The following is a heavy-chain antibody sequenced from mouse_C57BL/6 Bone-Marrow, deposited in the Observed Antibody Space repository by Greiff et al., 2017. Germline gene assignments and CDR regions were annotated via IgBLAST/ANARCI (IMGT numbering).Heavy chain of an antibody. Sequence: DVMLVESGGGLVKPGGSLKLSCAASGFAFSSYAMPWVRQTPEKRLEWVATISDGGSYTYYPDNVKGRFTISRDNAKNNLYLQMSHLKSEDTAMYYCARDPSNYLDYWGQGTTLTVSS. CDR1: GFAFSSYA. CDR3: ARDPSNYLDY. V-gene: IGHV5-4*01. J-gene: IGHJ2*01. CDR2: ISDGGSYT.